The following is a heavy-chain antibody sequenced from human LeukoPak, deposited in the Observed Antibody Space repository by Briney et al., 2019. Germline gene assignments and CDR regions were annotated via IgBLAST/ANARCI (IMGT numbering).Heavy chain of an antibody. CDR2: ISGSGGST. CDR1: GFTFSNYA. Sequence: GGSPRLSCAASGFTFSNYAMSWARQAPGKGLEWLSAISGSGGSTYYADSVKGHFTISRDNSKNTLYLQMNSLRAEVTAVYYCAKDGGSYSYFDYWGQGTLVTVSS. J-gene: IGHJ4*02. D-gene: IGHD1-26*01. V-gene: IGHV3-23*01. CDR3: AKDGGSYSYFDY.